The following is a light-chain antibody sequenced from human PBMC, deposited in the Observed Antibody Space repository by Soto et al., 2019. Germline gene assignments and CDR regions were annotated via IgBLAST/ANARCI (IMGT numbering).Light chain of an antibody. CDR3: QQYNSYWT. Sequence: DIQMTQSPSTLSASVGDRVTLTCRASQSISSWLARYQQQPGKAPKLLIYKASSLESGVPSRFSGSGSGTEFTLTISSLQPDDFATYYCQQYNSYWTFGHGTKVDIK. J-gene: IGKJ1*01. CDR1: QSISSW. V-gene: IGKV1-5*03. CDR2: KAS.